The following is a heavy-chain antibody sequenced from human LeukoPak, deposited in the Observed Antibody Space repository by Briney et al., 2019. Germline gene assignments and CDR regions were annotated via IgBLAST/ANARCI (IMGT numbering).Heavy chain of an antibody. CDR2: ITSSSTYT. V-gene: IGHV3-21*01. J-gene: IGHJ6*03. CDR1: GFTFSSYV. Sequence: GGSLRLSCAASGFTFSSYVMHWVRQTPGKGPEWVSSITSSSTYTFYADSVKGRFTISRDNARNSLYLQMNSLRAEDTAVYYCARDPYSGTYGDTYYYYMDVWGKGTTVTISS. CDR3: ARDPYSGTYGDTYYYYMDV. D-gene: IGHD1-26*01.